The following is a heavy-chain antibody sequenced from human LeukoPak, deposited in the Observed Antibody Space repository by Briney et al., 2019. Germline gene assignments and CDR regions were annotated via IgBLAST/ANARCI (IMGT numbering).Heavy chain of an antibody. CDR1: GYTFTSYD. CDR2: INPNGGGT. CDR3: ARDGTYCSSTSCYHHYYYYMDV. J-gene: IGHJ6*03. V-gene: IGHV1-2*02. D-gene: IGHD2-2*01. Sequence: ASVKVSCKASGYTFTSYDINWVRQATGQGLEWMGWINPNGGGTNYAQKFQGRVTMTRDTSISTAYMELSRLRSDDTAVYYCARDGTYCSSTSCYHHYYYYMDVWGKGTTVTISS.